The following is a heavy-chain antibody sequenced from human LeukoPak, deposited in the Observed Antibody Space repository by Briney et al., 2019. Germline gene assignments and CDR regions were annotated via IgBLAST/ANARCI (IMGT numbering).Heavy chain of an antibody. J-gene: IGHJ4*02. CDR1: GFTFSSYA. CDR2: ISYDGSNK. CDR3: AKGNGDSCYSAHDY. D-gene: IGHD2-15*01. Sequence: GGSLRLSCAASGFTFSSYAMHWVRQAPGKGLEWVAVISYDGSNKYYADSVKGRFTISRDSSKNTLSLQMSSLRAEDTAVYFCAKGNGDSCYSAHDYWGQGTLVAVSS. V-gene: IGHV3-30*04.